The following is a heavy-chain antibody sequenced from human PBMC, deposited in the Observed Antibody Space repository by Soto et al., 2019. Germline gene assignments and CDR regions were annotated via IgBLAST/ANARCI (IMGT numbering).Heavy chain of an antibody. CDR1: GGTFNSYA. Sequence: QVQLVQSGAEVKKPGSSVKVSCKASGGTFNSYAISWVRQAPGQGLEWMGGLIPIFGTANYEQNFQGRGVITADEATSAAYIELRSLRPEDTAVYYCPLWRFREGNKSKNNDVMDVWYQGTTVTVSS. V-gene: IGHV1-69*01. J-gene: IGHJ6*02. CDR2: LIPIFGTA. CDR3: PLWRFREGNKSKNNDVMDV. D-gene: IGHD1-1*01.